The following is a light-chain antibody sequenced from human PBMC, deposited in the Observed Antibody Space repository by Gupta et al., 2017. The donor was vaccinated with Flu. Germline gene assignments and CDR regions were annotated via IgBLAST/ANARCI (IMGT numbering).Light chain of an antibody. Sequence: SYVLTQPPSVSVAPGQTARVTCGGNNIETQRVYWYQQRPGQAPVVLIYDDSDRPSGVPERYSDSKAVNTATLTISRVGAGDEADYYCQVWESTGDHPFVFGTGTKVTVL. CDR1: NIETQR. CDR3: QVWESTGDHPFV. CDR2: DDS. J-gene: IGLJ1*01. V-gene: IGLV3-21*02.